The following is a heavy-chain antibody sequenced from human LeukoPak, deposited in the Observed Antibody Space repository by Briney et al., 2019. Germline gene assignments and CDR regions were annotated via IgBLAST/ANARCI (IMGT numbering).Heavy chain of an antibody. CDR2: IYHSGNT. CDR3: ARAGYGDSDFDY. CDR1: GYSISTSYY. J-gene: IGHJ4*02. Sequence: PSETLSLTCTVSGYSISTSYYWGWIRQPPGKGLEWIGSIYHSGNTYYNPSLKRRVTISVDTSKNPFSLKLNAVTAADTAVYYCARAGYGDSDFDYWGQGTLVTVSS. V-gene: IGHV4-38-2*02. D-gene: IGHD4-17*01.